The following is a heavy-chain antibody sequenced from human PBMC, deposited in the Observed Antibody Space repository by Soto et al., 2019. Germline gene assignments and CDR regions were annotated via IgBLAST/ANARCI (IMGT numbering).Heavy chain of an antibody. J-gene: IGHJ3*02. CDR3: AKDRTTMIVVAPDAFDI. CDR1: GFTFSSYA. V-gene: IGHV3-23*01. CDR2: VSGSGGST. Sequence: PGGSLRLSCAASGFTFSSYAMSWVRQAPGEGLEWVSVVSGSGGSTYYADSVKGRFTVSRDNSKNTLYLQMNSLRAEDTAVYYCAKDRTTMIVVAPDAFDIWGQGTMVTVSS. D-gene: IGHD3-22*01.